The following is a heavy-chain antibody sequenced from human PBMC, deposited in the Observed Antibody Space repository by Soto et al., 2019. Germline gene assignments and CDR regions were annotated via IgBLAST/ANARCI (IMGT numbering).Heavy chain of an antibody. CDR1: GFTFSNYA. V-gene: IGHV3-23*01. CDR3: TKNYYFDS. Sequence: VQLLESGGGLVQPGGSLRLSCAASGFTFSNYAMSWVRQAPGKALEWVSSINIVGGNTNYADSVRGRFTMSTDDSKNTVFLQMNSLRAEDTAIYYCTKNYYFDSWGQGTLITASS. CDR2: INIVGGNT. J-gene: IGHJ4*02.